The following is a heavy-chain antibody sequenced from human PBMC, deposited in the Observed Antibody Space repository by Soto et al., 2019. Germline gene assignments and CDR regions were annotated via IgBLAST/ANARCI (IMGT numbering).Heavy chain of an antibody. Sequence: GGSLRLSCAASGFTFSSYAMSWVRQAPGKGLEWVSAISGSGGSTYYTDSVKGRFTISRDNSKNTLYLQMNSLRAEDTAVYYCAKVPTVAGTFDIWGQGTMVTVSS. V-gene: IGHV3-23*01. CDR3: AKVPTVAGTFDI. CDR1: GFTFSSYA. CDR2: ISGSGGST. D-gene: IGHD6-19*01. J-gene: IGHJ3*02.